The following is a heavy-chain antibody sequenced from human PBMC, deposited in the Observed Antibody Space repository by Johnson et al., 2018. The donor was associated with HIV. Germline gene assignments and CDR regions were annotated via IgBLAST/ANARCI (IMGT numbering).Heavy chain of an antibody. V-gene: IGHV3-30*04. D-gene: IGHD1-26*01. CDR3: AKDRSGSAGAFDI. CDR2: ISYDGSNK. CDR1: GFTFSTYA. Sequence: QVQLVESGGGVVQPGRSLRLSCAASGFTFSTYAIHWVRQAPGEGLEWVAVISYDGSNKYYADSVKGRFTISRDNSKNTLYLQMNSLRAEDTAVYYCAKDRSGSAGAFDIWGQGTMVTVSS. J-gene: IGHJ3*02.